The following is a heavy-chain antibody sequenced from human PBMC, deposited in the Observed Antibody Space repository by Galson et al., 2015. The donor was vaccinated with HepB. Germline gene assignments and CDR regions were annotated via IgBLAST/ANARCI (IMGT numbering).Heavy chain of an antibody. CDR2: IKQDGSDK. CDR1: GFSFSSFW. CDR3: ARDSYCGGGSCYFIPGSFDY. D-gene: IGHD2-15*01. J-gene: IGHJ4*02. V-gene: IGHV3-7*01. Sequence: SLRLSCAASGFSFSSFWMSWVRQAPGRGLEWVANIKQDGSDKYYVDSVKGRFAISRDNAKNSLYLQMNSLRDEDTAVYYCARDSYCGGGSCYFIPGSFDYWGQGTLVTVSS.